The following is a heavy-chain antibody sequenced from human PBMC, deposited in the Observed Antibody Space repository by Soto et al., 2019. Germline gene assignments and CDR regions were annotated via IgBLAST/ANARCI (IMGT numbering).Heavy chain of an antibody. J-gene: IGHJ3*02. Sequence: QVQLQESGPGLVKPSQTLSLTCTVSGGSISSGGYYWSWIRQHPGKGLEWIGYIYYSGSTYYNPSLKSRVTISVDTSKNQFSLKLRSVTAADTAVYYCASPIMVYARSYAFDIWGQGTMVTVSS. V-gene: IGHV4-31*03. CDR3: ASPIMVYARSYAFDI. CDR2: IYYSGST. D-gene: IGHD2-8*01. CDR1: GGSISSGGYY.